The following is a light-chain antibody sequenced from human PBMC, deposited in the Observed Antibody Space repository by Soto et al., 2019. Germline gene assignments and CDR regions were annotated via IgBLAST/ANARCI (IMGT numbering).Light chain of an antibody. CDR1: QSISSY. V-gene: IGKV1-17*01. Sequence: DIQMTQSPSSLSASAGDRVTITCRASQSISSYLNWYQQKPGKAPKLLIYAASSLQSGVPSRFSGSGSGTEFTLTISSLQPEDFATYYCLQHNSSPITFGQGTRLEIK. CDR2: AAS. CDR3: LQHNSSPIT. J-gene: IGKJ5*01.